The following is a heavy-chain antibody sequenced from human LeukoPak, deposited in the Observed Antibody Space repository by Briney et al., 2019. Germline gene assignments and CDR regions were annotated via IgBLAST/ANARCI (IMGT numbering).Heavy chain of an antibody. V-gene: IGHV4-38-2*02. CDR2: IYHSGST. Sequence: SETLSLTCTVSGYSISSGYYWGWIRQPPGKGLEWIGSIYHSGSTYYNPSLKSRVTISVDTSKNQFSLKLSSVTAADTAVYYCARGDYDYVWKLGAFDIWGQGTMVTVSS. D-gene: IGHD3-16*01. CDR3: ARGDYDYVWKLGAFDI. J-gene: IGHJ3*02. CDR1: GYSISSGYY.